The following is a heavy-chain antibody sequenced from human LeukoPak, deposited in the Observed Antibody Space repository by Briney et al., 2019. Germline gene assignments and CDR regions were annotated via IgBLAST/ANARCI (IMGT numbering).Heavy chain of an antibody. CDR2: IYYSGRT. CDR3: VWGSAWYYFDY. CDR1: GGSISSSTYY. J-gene: IGHJ4*02. V-gene: IGHV4-39*02. Sequence: SETLSLTCTVSGGSISSSTYYWGWICQPPGKGLEWIGNIYYSGRTYYNPSLKSRVTISVDTSKNHFSLKLSSVTAADTAVYYCVWGSAWYYFDYWGQGTLVTVSS. D-gene: IGHD6-19*01.